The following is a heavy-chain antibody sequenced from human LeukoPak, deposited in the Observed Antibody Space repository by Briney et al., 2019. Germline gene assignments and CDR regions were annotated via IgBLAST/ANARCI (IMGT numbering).Heavy chain of an antibody. CDR1: GFTFCNAW. V-gene: IGHV3-15*01. D-gene: IGHD3-10*01. J-gene: IGHJ4*02. Sequence: GGSLRLSCAASGFTFCNAWMSWVRQALGKEREWVGRIKSKTDGGTTGYAAPGEGRFTISREQLKNTLYLQMTRLKTEDTAVYYCTTGPYYSSGSYLEHYWGQGTLVTVPS. CDR2: IKSKTDGGTT. CDR3: TTGPYYSSGSYLEHY.